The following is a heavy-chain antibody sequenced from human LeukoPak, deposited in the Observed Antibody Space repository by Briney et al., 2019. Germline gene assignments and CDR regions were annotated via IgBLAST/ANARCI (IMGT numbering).Heavy chain of an antibody. CDR2: IYPGDYDT. V-gene: IGHV5-51*01. CDR1: GYSFTSYW. Sequence: GASLKISCKGSGYSFTSYWIGWVRQMPGQPLEWLGIIYPGDYDTRYSPSFQGQVTISADNSISTAYLHWDSLKASDTAMYYCARRDSDWLLKGFDPWGQGTLVTVSS. CDR3: ARRDSDWLLKGFDP. D-gene: IGHD3-9*01. J-gene: IGHJ5*02.